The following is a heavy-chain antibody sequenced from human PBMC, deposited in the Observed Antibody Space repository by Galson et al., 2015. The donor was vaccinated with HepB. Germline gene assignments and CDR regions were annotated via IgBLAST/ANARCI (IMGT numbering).Heavy chain of an antibody. J-gene: IGHJ4*02. CDR3: AKTSRYGGNSGPFDY. Sequence: SLRLSCAASGFTFSSYGMHWVRQAPGKGLEWVAFIRYDGSNKYYADSVKGRFTISRDNSKNTLYLQMNSLRAEDTAVYYCAKTSRYGGNSGPFDYWGRGTLVTVSS. CDR1: GFTFSSYG. CDR2: IRYDGSNK. D-gene: IGHD4-23*01. V-gene: IGHV3-30*02.